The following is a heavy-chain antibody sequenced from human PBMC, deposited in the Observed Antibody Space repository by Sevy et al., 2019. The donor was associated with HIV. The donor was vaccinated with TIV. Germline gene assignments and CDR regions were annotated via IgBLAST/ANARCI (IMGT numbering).Heavy chain of an antibody. CDR1: GGSISSGDYY. Sequence: SETLSLTCTVSGGSISSGDYYWSWIRQPPGKGLEWIGYIYYSGSTYYNPSLKSRVTISVDTSKNQFSLKLSSVTVADTAVYYCARGGDYYDSSGYYSYDYWGQGTLVTVSS. V-gene: IGHV4-30-4*01. CDR2: IYYSGST. D-gene: IGHD3-22*01. CDR3: ARGGDYYDSSGYYSYDY. J-gene: IGHJ4*02.